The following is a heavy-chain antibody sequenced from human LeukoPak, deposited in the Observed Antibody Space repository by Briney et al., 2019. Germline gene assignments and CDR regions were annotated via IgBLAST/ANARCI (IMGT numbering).Heavy chain of an antibody. D-gene: IGHD2-2*01. J-gene: IGHJ6*04. CDR1: GFTFSSYW. Sequence: GGSLRLSCAASGFTFSSYWMSWVRQAPGKGLEWVANIKQDGSEKYYVDSVKGRFTISRDNSKNTLYLQMNSLRAEDTAAYYCARAGIVVVPAAHTLDVWGKGTTVTVSS. CDR3: ARAGIVVVPAAHTLDV. CDR2: IKQDGSEK. V-gene: IGHV3-7*04.